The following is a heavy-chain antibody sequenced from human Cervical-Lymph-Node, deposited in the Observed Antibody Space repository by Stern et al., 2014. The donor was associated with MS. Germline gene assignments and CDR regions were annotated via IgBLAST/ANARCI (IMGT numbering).Heavy chain of an antibody. Sequence: VQLVESGAEVKKPGSSGKVSCTVSGASFSTNAISWVRQAPGQGLEWMGAIVSIFDKANYAQRFRGRVTITADESTSTAYLDLSSLRSGDTAVYFCTREHHGGNFASWGQGTLVTVSS. D-gene: IGHD4-23*01. CDR1: GASFSTNA. V-gene: IGHV1-69*01. CDR2: IVSIFDKA. CDR3: TREHHGGNFAS. J-gene: IGHJ4*02.